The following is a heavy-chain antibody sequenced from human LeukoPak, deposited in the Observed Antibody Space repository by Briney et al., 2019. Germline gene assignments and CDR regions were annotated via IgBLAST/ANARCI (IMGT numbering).Heavy chain of an antibody. V-gene: IGHV1-69*06. CDR3: ARSAQRIAVAGRQTNPRPYY. CDR1: GYTFTSYG. J-gene: IGHJ4*02. D-gene: IGHD6-19*01. CDR2: IIPIFGTA. Sequence: SVKVSCKASGYTFTSYGISWVRQAPGQGLEWMGGIIPIFGTANYAQKFQGRVTITADKSTSTAYMELSSLRSEDTAVYYCARSAQRIAVAGRQTNPRPYYWGQGTLVTVSS.